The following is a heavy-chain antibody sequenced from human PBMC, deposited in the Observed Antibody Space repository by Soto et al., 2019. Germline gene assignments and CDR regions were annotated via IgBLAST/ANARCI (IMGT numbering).Heavy chain of an antibody. CDR2: ISAYNGNT. Sequence: QVQLVQSGAEVKKPGASVKVSCKASGYTFTSYGISWVRQAPGQGLEWMGWISAYNGNTNYAQKLQGRVTMTTDTPTSTAYMELRSLRSDDTAVYYCARESSGCSILCDGNWFDPWGQGTLVTVSS. CDR3: ARESSGCSILCDGNWFDP. CDR1: GYTFTSYG. D-gene: IGHD6-19*01. J-gene: IGHJ5*02. V-gene: IGHV1-18*01.